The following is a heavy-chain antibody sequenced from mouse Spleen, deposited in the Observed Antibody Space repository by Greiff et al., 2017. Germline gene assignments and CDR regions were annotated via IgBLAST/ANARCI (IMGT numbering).Heavy chain of an antibody. CDR2: INPNNGGT. V-gene: IGHV1-18*01. CDR3: ARSAGRFAY. CDR1: GYTFTDYN. D-gene: IGHD4-1*01. J-gene: IGHJ3*01. Sequence: EVKLVESGPELVKPGASVKIPCKASGYTFTDYNMDWVKQSHGKSLEWIGDINPNNGGTIYNQKFKGKATLTVDKSSSTAYMELRSLTSEDTAVYYCARSAGRFAYWGQGTLVTVSA.